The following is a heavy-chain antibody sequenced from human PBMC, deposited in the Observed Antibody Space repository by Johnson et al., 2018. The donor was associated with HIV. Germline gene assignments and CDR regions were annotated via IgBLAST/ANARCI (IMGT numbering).Heavy chain of an antibody. J-gene: IGHJ3*01. CDR2: IHWNGGST. CDR3: ATRGFYCTDGVCHGVFDV. Sequence: EMQLVESGGGLVQPGGSLRLSCAASGFTFDNYGMDWVRQAPGKGLEWVSGIHWNGGSTGYADSVKGRFTISRDNVKKSLYLQMNSLRAEDTALYYCATRGFYCTDGVCHGVFDVWGQGTVVSVSS. CDR1: GFTFDNYG. V-gene: IGHV3-20*04. D-gene: IGHD2-8*01.